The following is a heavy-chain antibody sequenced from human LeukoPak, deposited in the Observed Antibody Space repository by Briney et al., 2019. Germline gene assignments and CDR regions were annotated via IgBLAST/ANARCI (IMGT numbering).Heavy chain of an antibody. CDR3: ARDPEVGATTP. CDR2: ISAYNGNT. Sequence: GASVEVSYKASGYTFTSYGTSWVRQAPGQGLEWMGWISAYNGNTNYAQKFQGRVTITADESTSTAYMELSSLRSEDTAVYYCARDPEVGATTPWGQGTLVTVSS. CDR1: GYTFTSYG. J-gene: IGHJ5*02. V-gene: IGHV1-18*01. D-gene: IGHD1-26*01.